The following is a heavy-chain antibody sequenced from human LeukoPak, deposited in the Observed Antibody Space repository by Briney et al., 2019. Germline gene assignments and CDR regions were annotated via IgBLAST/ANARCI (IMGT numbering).Heavy chain of an antibody. J-gene: IGHJ5*02. CDR3: ARDAYYYGHPVNWFDP. D-gene: IGHD3-10*01. CDR1: GGSISSYY. Sequence: SETLSLXCTVSGGSISSYYWSWIRRPAGKGLEPIGRIYTSGSTNYNPSLKSRVTMSVDTSKNQFSLKLSSVTAADTAVYYCARDAYYYGHPVNWFDPWGQGTLVTVSS. V-gene: IGHV4-4*07. CDR2: IYTSGST.